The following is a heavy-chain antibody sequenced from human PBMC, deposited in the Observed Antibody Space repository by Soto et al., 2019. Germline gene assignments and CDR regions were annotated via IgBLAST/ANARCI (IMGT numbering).Heavy chain of an antibody. Sequence: SVKVSCKASGGTFSSYAISWVRQAPGQGLEWMGGIIPIFGTANYAQKFQGRVTITADESTSTAYMELSSLRSEDTAVYYCARDDPDCSGGSCYINWFDPWGQGTLVTVSS. CDR2: IIPIFGTA. J-gene: IGHJ5*02. CDR3: ARDDPDCSGGSCYINWFDP. D-gene: IGHD2-15*01. V-gene: IGHV1-69*13. CDR1: GGTFSSYA.